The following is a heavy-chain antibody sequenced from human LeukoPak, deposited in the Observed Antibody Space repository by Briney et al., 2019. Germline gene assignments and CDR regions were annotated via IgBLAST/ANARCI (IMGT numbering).Heavy chain of an antibody. D-gene: IGHD5-12*01. CDR2: ISGSGGST. V-gene: IGHV3-23*01. CDR3: AKPQYSGYDYINYYYYMDV. Sequence: PGGSLRLSCAASGFTVSSNYMSWVRQAPGKGLEWVSGISGSGGSTYYADSVKGRFTISRDNSKNTLYLQMNSLRAEDTAVYYCAKPQYSGYDYINYYYYMDVRGKGTTVTVSS. CDR1: GFTVSSNY. J-gene: IGHJ6*03.